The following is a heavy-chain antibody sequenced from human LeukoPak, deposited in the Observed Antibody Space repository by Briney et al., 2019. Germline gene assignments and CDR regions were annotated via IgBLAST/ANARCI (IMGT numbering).Heavy chain of an antibody. CDR2: IYRDGET. CDR1: GFTVSGSY. V-gene: IGHV3-53*01. D-gene: IGHD2-8*02. J-gene: IGHJ5*02. CDR3: ARGYCTATDCHGGWWFHL. Sequence: XGSLRLSCIASGFTVSGSYLSWVRQAPGKELEWVSVIYRDGETHYAGSVKGRFTISRDNSKNTVYLQMTNLRVEDTAVYFCARGYCTATDCHGGWWFHLWGQGTLVSVSS.